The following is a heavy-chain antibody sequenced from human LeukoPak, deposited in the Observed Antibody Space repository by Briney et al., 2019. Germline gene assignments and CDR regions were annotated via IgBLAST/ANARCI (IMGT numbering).Heavy chain of an antibody. CDR3: ARLRDSNYPNYYYYYGMDV. D-gene: IGHD4-4*01. Sequence: SSETLSLTCTVSGGSISSYYWSWIRQPPGKGLEWPGYIYYSGSNNYNPSLKSRVTISVDTSKNQFSLKLSSVTAADTAVYYCARLRDSNYPNYYYYYGMDVWGQGTTVTVSS. J-gene: IGHJ6*02. CDR1: GGSISSYY. V-gene: IGHV4-59*08. CDR2: IYYSGSN.